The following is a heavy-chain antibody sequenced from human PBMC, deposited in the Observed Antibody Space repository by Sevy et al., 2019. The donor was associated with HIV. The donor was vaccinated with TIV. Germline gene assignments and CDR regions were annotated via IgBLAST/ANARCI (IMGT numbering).Heavy chain of an antibody. CDR3: VREDINAPRTLLSFDI. CDR2: INPNSGVT. Sequence: ASVKVSCKTTGYIFSDYNMHWVRQAPGQGLEWMALINPNSGVTIYAHNFRGRVSVTRDTSRSTAYMELSGLTSDDTDVYYCVREDINAPRTLLSFDIWGQGTMVTVSS. CDR1: GYIFSDYN. J-gene: IGHJ3*02. V-gene: IGHV1-2*05. D-gene: IGHD3-3*01.